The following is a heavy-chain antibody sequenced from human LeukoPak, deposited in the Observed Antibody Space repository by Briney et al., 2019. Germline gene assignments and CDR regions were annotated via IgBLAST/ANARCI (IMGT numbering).Heavy chain of an antibody. CDR1: GFTFGSYS. Sequence: GGSLRLSCAASGFTFGSYSMNWVRQAPGKGLEWVSYISSSSSTIYYADSVKGRFTISRDNAKNSLYLQMNSLRAEDTAVYYCARADIVVVVAATRHYYGMDVWGQGTTVTVSS. CDR2: ISSSSSTI. D-gene: IGHD2-15*01. CDR3: ARADIVVVVAATRHYYGMDV. V-gene: IGHV3-48*01. J-gene: IGHJ6*02.